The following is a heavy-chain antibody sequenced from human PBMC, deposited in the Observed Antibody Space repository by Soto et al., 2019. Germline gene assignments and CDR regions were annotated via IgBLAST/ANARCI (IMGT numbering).Heavy chain of an antibody. CDR2: IYYSGST. J-gene: IGHJ4*02. V-gene: IGHV4-59*01. CDR3: ARQVRSDGPGDS. Sequence: SETLSLTCTVSGGSISSYYWSWIRQPPGKGLEWIGYIYYSGSTNYNPSLKSRVTISVDTSKNQFSLKLSSVTAADTAMYYCARQVRSDGPGDSWGQGTRVTVSS. CDR1: GGSISSYY. D-gene: IGHD2-15*01.